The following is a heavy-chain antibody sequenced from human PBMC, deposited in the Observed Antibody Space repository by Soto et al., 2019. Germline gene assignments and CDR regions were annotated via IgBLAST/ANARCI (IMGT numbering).Heavy chain of an antibody. D-gene: IGHD2-2*01. CDR2: ISAYNGNT. V-gene: IGHV1-18*01. CDR3: ARVDPGGYCTTTSCYYYYGMDV. Sequence: QVQLVQSGAEVKKPGASVKVSCKASGYTFTSYGISWVRQAPGQGLEWMGWISAYNGNTNYAQKLQGRVTMTTDTSTSTAYMELRSLRSDAHAVYYCARVDPGGYCTTTSCYYYYGMDVSGPGTT. J-gene: IGHJ6*02. CDR1: GYTFTSYG.